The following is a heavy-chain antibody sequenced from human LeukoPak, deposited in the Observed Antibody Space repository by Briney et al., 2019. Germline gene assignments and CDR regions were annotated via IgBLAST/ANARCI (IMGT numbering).Heavy chain of an antibody. J-gene: IGHJ4*02. Sequence: GGSLRLSCTASGVSFSSNCYCWVRQAPGKGLEWVANIKEDGSEKSYVDSVKGRFTISRDNAKNSLYLQMNSLRAEDTAVYYYGRATKNNFGYSFDYWGQGTLVTVSS. CDR1: GVSFSSNC. D-gene: IGHD1/OR15-1a*01. V-gene: IGHV3-7*02. CDR2: IKEDGSEK. CDR3: GRATKNNFGYSFDY.